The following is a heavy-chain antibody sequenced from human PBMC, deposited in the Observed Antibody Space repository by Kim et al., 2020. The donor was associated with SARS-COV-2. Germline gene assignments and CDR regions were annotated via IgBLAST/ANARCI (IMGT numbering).Heavy chain of an antibody. J-gene: IGHJ4*02. V-gene: IGHV6-1*01. D-gene: IGHD6-19*01. CDR3: AKTLGSGWIDY. CDR2: N. Sequence: NDSAVSVTSRITLNPNTSKNQFSLQLNSVTPEDTAVYYCAKTLGSGWIDYWGQGTLVTVSS.